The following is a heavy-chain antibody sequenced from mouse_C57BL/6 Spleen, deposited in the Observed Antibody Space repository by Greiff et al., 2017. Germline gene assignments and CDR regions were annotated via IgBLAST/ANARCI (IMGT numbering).Heavy chain of an antibody. Sequence: QVQLQQSGPELVKPGASVKISCKASGYAFSSSWMNWVKQRPGKGLEWIGRIYPGDGDTNYNGKFKGKATLTADKSSSTAYMQLSSLTSEDSAVYVCERGDGNCYMDYWGQGTSVTVSS. D-gene: IGHD2-1*01. V-gene: IGHV1-82*01. CDR2: IYPGDGDT. CDR3: ERGDGNCYMDY. CDR1: GYAFSSSW. J-gene: IGHJ4*01.